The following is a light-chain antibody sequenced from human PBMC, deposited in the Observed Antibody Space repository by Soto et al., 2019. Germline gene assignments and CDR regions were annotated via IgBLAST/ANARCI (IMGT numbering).Light chain of an antibody. CDR3: SSYTSSIVV. Sequence: QSALTQPASVSGSPGQSITISCTGTSSDVGGYNYVSWYQQHPGKAPKLMIYEVSNRPSSVSNSFSGSKSSNTASLTISGLQAEDEADYYCSSYTSSIVVFGGGTKLTVL. V-gene: IGLV2-14*01. CDR1: SSDVGGYNY. CDR2: EVS. J-gene: IGLJ2*01.